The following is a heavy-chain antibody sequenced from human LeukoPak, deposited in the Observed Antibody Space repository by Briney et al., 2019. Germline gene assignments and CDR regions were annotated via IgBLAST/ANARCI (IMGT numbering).Heavy chain of an antibody. V-gene: IGHV4-31*03. CDR3: ARTPYSSGWYYFDY. J-gene: IGHJ4*02. Sequence: SETLSLTCTVSGGSTSSGGCYWSWIRQHPGKGLEWIGYISYSGSTYYNPSLKSRVTISVDTSKSQFSLNLSSVTAAGTAVYYCARTPYSSGWYYFDYWGQGTLVTVSS. CDR1: GGSTSSGGCY. D-gene: IGHD6-19*01. CDR2: ISYSGST.